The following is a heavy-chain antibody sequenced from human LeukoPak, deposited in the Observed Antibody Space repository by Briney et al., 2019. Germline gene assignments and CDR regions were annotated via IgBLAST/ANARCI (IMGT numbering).Heavy chain of an antibody. CDR2: ISGSGGST. CDR3: AKPVVPAAIWDDFDY. CDR1: GFTFSSYG. D-gene: IGHD2-2*02. J-gene: IGHJ4*02. V-gene: IGHV3-23*01. Sequence: GGSLRLSCAASGFTFSSYGMSWVRQAPGKGLEWVSAISGSGGSTSYADSVKGRFTISRDNSKNTLYLHMNSLRAEDTAVYYCAKPVVPAAIWDDFDYWGQGTLVTVSS.